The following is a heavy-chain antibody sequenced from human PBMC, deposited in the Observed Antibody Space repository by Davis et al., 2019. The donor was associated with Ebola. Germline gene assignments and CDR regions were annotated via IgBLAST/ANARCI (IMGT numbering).Heavy chain of an antibody. D-gene: IGHD1/OR15-1a*01. CDR3: ARGSYTVNNYYFDH. V-gene: IGHV4-4*07. J-gene: IGHJ4*02. CDR1: GGSISNYY. Sequence: PSETLSLTCTVSGGSISNYYWSWVRQSAGKGLEWIGHTFISGRTNYSPSLKSRVTISIDTSKNELSLKLTSVTAAESAVYFCARGSYTVNNYYFDHWGQGALVTVSS. CDR2: TFISGRT.